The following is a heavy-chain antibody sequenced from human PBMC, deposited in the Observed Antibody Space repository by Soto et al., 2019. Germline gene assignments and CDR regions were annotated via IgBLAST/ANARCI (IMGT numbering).Heavy chain of an antibody. J-gene: IGHJ4*02. CDR3: AKDLGGLVYTFDY. Sequence: QVQLVESGGGVVQPGTSLRLSCAASGFTFSSYGMHWVRQAPGKGLEWVTVISNDGSNKYYADSVKGRFTISRDNSKNTLYLQLNSLRAEDTAVYYCAKDLGGLVYTFDYWGQGTLVTVSS. CDR2: ISNDGSNK. D-gene: IGHD6-19*01. V-gene: IGHV3-30*18. CDR1: GFTFSSYG.